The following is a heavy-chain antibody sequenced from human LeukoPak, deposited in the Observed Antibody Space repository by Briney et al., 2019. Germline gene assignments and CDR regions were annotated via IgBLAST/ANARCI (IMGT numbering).Heavy chain of an antibody. Sequence: ASVKVSCKASGYTFTSYGTSWVRQAPGQGLEWMGWISAYNGNTNYAQKLQGRVTMTTDTSTSTAYMELRSLRSDDTAVYYCARNGFIWNYDYYYYYMDVWGKGTTVTVSS. J-gene: IGHJ6*03. D-gene: IGHD1-7*01. V-gene: IGHV1-18*01. CDR1: GYTFTSYG. CDR2: ISAYNGNT. CDR3: ARNGFIWNYDYYYYYMDV.